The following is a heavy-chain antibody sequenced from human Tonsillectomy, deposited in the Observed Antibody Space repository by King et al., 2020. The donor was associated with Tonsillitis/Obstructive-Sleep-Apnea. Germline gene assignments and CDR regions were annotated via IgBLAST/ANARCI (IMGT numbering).Heavy chain of an antibody. CDR2: ISYDGSNK. CDR1: GFTFSSYA. V-gene: IGHV3-30*01. CDR3: ARDRLTLDAFDI. Sequence: VQLVESGGGVVQPGRSLRLSCAASGFTFSSYAMHWVRKAPGKGLEWVAVISYDGSNKYYADSVKGRFTISRDNSKNTLYLQMNSLRAEDTAVYYCARDRLTLDAFDIWGQGTMVTVSS. J-gene: IGHJ3*02.